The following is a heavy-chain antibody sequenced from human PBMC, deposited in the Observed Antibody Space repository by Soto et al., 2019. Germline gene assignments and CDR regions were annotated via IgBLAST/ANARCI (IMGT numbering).Heavy chain of an antibody. Sequence: GASVKVSCKASGGTFSSYAISWVRQAPGQGLEWMGGIIPIFGTANYAQKFQGRVTITADESTSTAYMELSSLRSEDTAVYYCARAFKGYIVATITLYYYGMDVWGHGTTVTVSS. J-gene: IGHJ6*02. CDR3: ARAFKGYIVATITLYYYGMDV. D-gene: IGHD5-12*01. CDR1: GGTFSSYA. CDR2: IIPIFGTA. V-gene: IGHV1-69*13.